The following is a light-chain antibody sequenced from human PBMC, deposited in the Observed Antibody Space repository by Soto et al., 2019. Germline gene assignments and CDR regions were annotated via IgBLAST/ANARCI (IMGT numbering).Light chain of an antibody. V-gene: IGKV3-11*01. J-gene: IGKJ5*01. CDR1: QSVSRY. Sequence: EIVLTQSPATLSLSPGERATLSCRASQSVSRYLAWNQQKPGQAPRLLISDASNRATGIPARFSGSGSGTDFTLTISSLQSEDFAVYYCQQYEKWPPSITFGQGTRLEIK. CDR3: QQYEKWPPSIT. CDR2: DAS.